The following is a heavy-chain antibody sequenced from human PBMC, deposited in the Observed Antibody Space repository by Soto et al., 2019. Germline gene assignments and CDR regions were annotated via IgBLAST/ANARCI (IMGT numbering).Heavy chain of an antibody. CDR1: GYTFTNYA. CDR2: INSGNGNT. CDR3: ARAPLGIIVAPDF. Sequence: ASVKVSCKASGYTFTNYAMHWVRQAPGQSLECMGWINSGNGNTKYSQKYQGRDTITRDTSASTAYMELSSLRSEDTAVYYCARAPLGIIVAPDFWGQGTLVTVSS. J-gene: IGHJ4*02. D-gene: IGHD3-22*01. V-gene: IGHV1-3*01.